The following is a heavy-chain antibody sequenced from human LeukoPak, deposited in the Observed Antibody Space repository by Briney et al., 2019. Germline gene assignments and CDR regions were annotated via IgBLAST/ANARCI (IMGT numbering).Heavy chain of an antibody. CDR2: MNPNSGNT. J-gene: IGHJ3*02. V-gene: IGHV1-8*01. D-gene: IGHD3-9*01. Sequence: ASVKVSCEASGYTFTSYDINWVRQATGQWLEWMGWMNPNSGNTGYAQKFQGRVTMTGNTSISTAYMELSSLRSEDTAVYYCARGITYYDILTGYFHGGAFDIWGQGTMVTVSS. CDR1: GYTFTSYD. CDR3: ARGITYYDILTGYFHGGAFDI.